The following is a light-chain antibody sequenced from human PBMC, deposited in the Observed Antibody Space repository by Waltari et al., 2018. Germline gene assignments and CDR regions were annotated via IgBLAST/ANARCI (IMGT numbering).Light chain of an antibody. Sequence: QSVLTQRPSASGTRGQRGTSSCSASSATTGTNFVYWYQGGPRTAPQLLIYRSDQRPSGVPDRFSGSKSGTSASLAISGLRSEDEGDYYCAAWDDSLNGYYVFGTGTKVTVL. CDR3: AAWDDSLNGYYV. J-gene: IGLJ1*01. CDR2: RSD. CDR1: SATTGTNF. V-gene: IGLV1-47*01.